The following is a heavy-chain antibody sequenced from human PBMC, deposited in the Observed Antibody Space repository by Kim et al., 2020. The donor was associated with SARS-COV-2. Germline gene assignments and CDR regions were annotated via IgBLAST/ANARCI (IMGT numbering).Heavy chain of an antibody. D-gene: IGHD1-26*01. CDR3: ARVGSGSYLHYFDY. CDR2: IYSGGST. CDR1: GFTVSSNY. Sequence: GGSLRLSCAASGFTVSSNYMSWVRQAPGKGLEWVSVIYSGGSTYYADSVKGRFTISRDNSKNTLYLQMNSLRAEDTAVYYCARVGSGSYLHYFDYWGQGTLVTVSS. V-gene: IGHV3-53*01. J-gene: IGHJ4*02.